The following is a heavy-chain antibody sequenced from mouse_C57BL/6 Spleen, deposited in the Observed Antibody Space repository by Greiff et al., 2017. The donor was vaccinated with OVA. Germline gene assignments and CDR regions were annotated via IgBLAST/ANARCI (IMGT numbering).Heavy chain of an antibody. D-gene: IGHD2-4*01. Sequence: QVTLKESGPGILQPSQTLSLTCSFSGFSLSTFGMGVGWFRQPSGKGLEWLAHIWWDDDKYYNPALKSRLTLSKDTSKNQVFLKIANVDTADTATYERARIGDDDVGAWFAYWGQGTLVTVSA. CDR3: ARIGDDDVGAWFAY. CDR1: GFSLSTFGMG. V-gene: IGHV8-8*01. J-gene: IGHJ3*01. CDR2: IWWDDDK.